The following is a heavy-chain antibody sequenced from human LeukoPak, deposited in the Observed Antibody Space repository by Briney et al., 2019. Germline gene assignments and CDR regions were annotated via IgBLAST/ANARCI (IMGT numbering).Heavy chain of an antibody. V-gene: IGHV5-51*01. CDR2: IYPGDSDT. D-gene: IGHD2-21*02. J-gene: IGHJ4*02. CDR1: GYSFTSYW. Sequence: GESLKISCKGSGYSFTSYWIGWVRQMPGKGLEWMGIIYPGDSDTRYSPSFQGQVTISADKSISTAYLQWSGLKASDTAMYYCARLEKCGGDCYYGDYWGQGTLVTVSS. CDR3: ARLEKCGGDCYYGDY.